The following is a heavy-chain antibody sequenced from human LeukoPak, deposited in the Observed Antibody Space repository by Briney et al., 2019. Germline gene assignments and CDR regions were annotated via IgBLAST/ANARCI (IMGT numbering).Heavy chain of an antibody. D-gene: IGHD2/OR15-2a*01. CDR3: AKDRLKAFYPNDAFDF. V-gene: IGHV3-23*01. CDR1: RHTFSFYA. CDR2: ISGSGAST. J-gene: IGHJ3*01. Sequence: AGGSLRLSCAASRHTFSFYAMSWVRQAPGKGLEWVSAISGSGASTYYADSVKGRFTISRDNSKNTLYLQMNTLRAEDTAVYYCAKDRLKAFYPNDAFDFWGQGTMVTVSS.